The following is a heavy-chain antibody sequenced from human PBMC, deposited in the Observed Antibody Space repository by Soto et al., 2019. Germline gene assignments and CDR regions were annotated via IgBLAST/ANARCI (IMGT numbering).Heavy chain of an antibody. CDR3: ASLSGYEDLVY. D-gene: IGHD5-12*01. CDR1: GFTFSSYA. CDR2: ISGSGGST. J-gene: IGHJ4*02. V-gene: IGHV3-23*01. Sequence: GGSLRLSCAASGFTFSSYAMSWVRQAPGKGLEWVSAISGSGGSTYYADSVKGRFTISRDNSKNTLYLQMNSLRAEDTAVYYCASLSGYEDLVYWGQGTLVTVSS.